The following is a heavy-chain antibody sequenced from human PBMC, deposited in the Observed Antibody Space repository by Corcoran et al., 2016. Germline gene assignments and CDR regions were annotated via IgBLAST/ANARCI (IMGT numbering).Heavy chain of an antibody. J-gene: IGHJ4*02. CDR2: ISWDGGST. V-gene: IGHV3-43*01. D-gene: IGHD2-15*01. CDR3: AKDGGGIMFRGGQTYFDY. Sequence: EVQLVESGGVVVQPGGSLSLSCAASGFTFDDYTMHWVRQAPGKGLEWVSLISWDGGSTYYADSVKGRFTISRDNSKNSLYLQMNSLRTEDTALYYCAKDGGGIMFRGGQTYFDYWGQGTLVTVSS. CDR1: GFTFDDYT.